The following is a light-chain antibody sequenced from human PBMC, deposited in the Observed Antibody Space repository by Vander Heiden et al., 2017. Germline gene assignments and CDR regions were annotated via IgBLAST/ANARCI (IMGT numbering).Light chain of an antibody. J-gene: IGKJ2*01. CDR1: QSISSY. CDR3: RQSDSTPYT. Sequence: DIQITQSAPSMSVSVGDRVTITCRASQSISSYLNWYHQKPGKAPTLLIYDASSLQSGVPLRFSGSGSRTDFTLTISRRQPKAFATSNSRQSDSTPYTFGQPTKMQIK. V-gene: IGKV1-39*01. CDR2: DAS.